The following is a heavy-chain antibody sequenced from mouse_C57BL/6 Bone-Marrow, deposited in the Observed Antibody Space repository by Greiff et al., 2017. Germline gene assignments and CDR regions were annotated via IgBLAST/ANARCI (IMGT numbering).Heavy chain of an antibody. D-gene: IGHD1-1*01. CDR3: SRGNYYGSTFYAMDY. CDR1: GYTFTGYW. Sequence: QVQLQQPGAELVKPGASVKLSCKASGYTFTGYWMHWVKQRPGQGLEWIGMIHPNSGSTNYNEKFKSKATLTVDKSSSTADMQLSSLTSEDSAVYYCSRGNYYGSTFYAMDYWGQGASVTVSS. CDR2: IHPNSGST. V-gene: IGHV1-64*01. J-gene: IGHJ4*01.